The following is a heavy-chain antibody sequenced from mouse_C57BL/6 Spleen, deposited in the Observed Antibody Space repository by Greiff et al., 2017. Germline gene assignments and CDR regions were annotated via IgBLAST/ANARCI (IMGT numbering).Heavy chain of an antibody. Sequence: EVQVVESGPGLVKPSQSLSLTCSVTGYSITSGYYWNWIRQFPGNKLEWMGYISYDGSNNYNPSLKNRISITRDTSKNQFFLKLNSVTTEDTATYYCAGGPYWYFDVWGTGTTVTVSS. J-gene: IGHJ1*03. CDR3: AGGPYWYFDV. CDR2: ISYDGSN. CDR1: GYSITSGYY. V-gene: IGHV3-6*01.